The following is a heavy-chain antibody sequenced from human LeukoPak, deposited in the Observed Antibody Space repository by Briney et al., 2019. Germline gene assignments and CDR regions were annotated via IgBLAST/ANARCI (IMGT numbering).Heavy chain of an antibody. Sequence: GASVKVSCKASGGTFSSYAISWVRQAPGQGLEWMGRIIPIFGTANYAQEFQGRVTITTDESTSTAYMELSSLRSEDTAVYYCARDRMGAPTYYYYMDVWGKGTTVTVSS. V-gene: IGHV1-69*05. CDR2: IIPIFGTA. J-gene: IGHJ6*03. CDR1: GGTFSSYA. CDR3: ARDRMGAPTYYYYMDV. D-gene: IGHD2-15*01.